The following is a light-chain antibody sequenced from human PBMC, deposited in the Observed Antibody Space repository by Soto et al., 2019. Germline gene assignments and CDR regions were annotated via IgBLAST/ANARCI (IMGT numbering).Light chain of an antibody. CDR2: DAS. CDR3: QQYAGSRRT. V-gene: IGKV3-20*01. CDR1: QSVRSNY. Sequence: EIVLAQSPGTLSLSPGETATLSCRASQSVRSNYLAWYQQKPGQAPRLLIYDASSRATGIPDRFSGSGSDTDFSLTISRLEPEDFAVYYCQQYAGSRRTFGQGTKLEIK. J-gene: IGKJ2*01.